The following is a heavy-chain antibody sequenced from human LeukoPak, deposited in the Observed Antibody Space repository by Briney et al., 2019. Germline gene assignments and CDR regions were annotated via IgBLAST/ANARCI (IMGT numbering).Heavy chain of an antibody. Sequence: GGSLRLSCAASGFTFSDYYMSWIRQAPGKGLEWVSYISSSSSYTNYADSVKGRFTISRDNAKNSLYLQMNSLRAEDAAVYYCARDHRKYSYGSIDYWGQGTLVTVSS. CDR2: ISSSSSYT. V-gene: IGHV3-11*05. CDR1: GFTFSDYY. J-gene: IGHJ4*02. CDR3: ARDHRKYSYGSIDY. D-gene: IGHD5-18*01.